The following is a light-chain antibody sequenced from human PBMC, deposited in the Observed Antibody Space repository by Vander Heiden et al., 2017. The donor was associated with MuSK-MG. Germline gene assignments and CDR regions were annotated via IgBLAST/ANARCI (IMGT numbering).Light chain of an antibody. CDR2: GAS. CDR3: QQSYSTPPST. V-gene: IGKV1-39*01. Sequence: DIQLTQSPSALAASVGDRVTITCRSRQSIRSSLNWYQQKPGKAHQLLIYGASTLQSGVPSRISGRGSGTDFTLTISSLEPEDFATYYCQQSYSTPPSTFGQGTRLEIK. J-gene: IGKJ5*01. CDR1: QSIRSS.